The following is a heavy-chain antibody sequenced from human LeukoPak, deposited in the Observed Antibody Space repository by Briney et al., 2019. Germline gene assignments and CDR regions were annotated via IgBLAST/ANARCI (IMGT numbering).Heavy chain of an antibody. V-gene: IGHV4-59*01. Sequence: PSETLSLTCSVSDDSITMYYWTWIRQPPGKGLEWIGYVDHTGSTNFNPSLNGRVSISRDTTKNLFSLRLRSVTAADTAVYFCARGIGYSYGYDYYYYYMDVWGKGTTVTISS. CDR2: VDHTGST. D-gene: IGHD5-18*01. J-gene: IGHJ6*03. CDR3: ARGIGYSYGYDYYYYYMDV. CDR1: DDSITMYY.